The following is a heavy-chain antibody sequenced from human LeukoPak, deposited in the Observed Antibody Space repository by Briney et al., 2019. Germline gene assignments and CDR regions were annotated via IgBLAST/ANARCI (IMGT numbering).Heavy chain of an antibody. V-gene: IGHV3-21*01. CDR2: ISSSSTYI. CDR1: GFTFSSYS. D-gene: IGHD6-19*01. CDR3: ARGIGYSSGWGAFDI. J-gene: IGHJ3*02. Sequence: KPGGSLRLSCAASGFTFSSYSMNWVRQAPGQGLEWVSSISSSSTYIYYADSVKGRFTISRDNAKNSLYLHMNSLRAEDTAVYYCARGIGYSSGWGAFDIWGQGTMVTVSS.